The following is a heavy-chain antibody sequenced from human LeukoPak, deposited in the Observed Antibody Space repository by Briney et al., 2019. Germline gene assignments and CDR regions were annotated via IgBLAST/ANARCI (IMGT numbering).Heavy chain of an antibody. CDR3: ARDPGLDYFDY. J-gene: IGHJ4*02. CDR1: GFTFSSYG. V-gene: IGHV3-33*01. CDR2: LWFDGSNE. Sequence: QTGGSLRLSCAASGFTFSSYGMHWVRQAPGKGLEWVALLWFDGSNEYYADSVKGRFTISRDNSKNTLYLQMDSLRAEDTAVYYCARDPGLDYFDYWGQGTLVTVSS.